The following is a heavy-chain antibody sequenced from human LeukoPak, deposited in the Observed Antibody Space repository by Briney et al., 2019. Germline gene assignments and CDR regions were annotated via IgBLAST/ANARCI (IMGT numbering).Heavy chain of an antibody. CDR1: GFTFSSYA. Sequence: GGSLRLSCAAAGFTFSSYAMSWVRQAQGKGLEWVSVISDSGDSTYYADSVKGRFTISRDNSKNTLYLQLNSLRAEDTAVYYCAKGVGTEVPSHFDYWGQGAPVTVSS. CDR2: ISDSGDST. J-gene: IGHJ4*02. V-gene: IGHV3-23*01. D-gene: IGHD2-2*01. CDR3: AKGVGTEVPSHFDY.